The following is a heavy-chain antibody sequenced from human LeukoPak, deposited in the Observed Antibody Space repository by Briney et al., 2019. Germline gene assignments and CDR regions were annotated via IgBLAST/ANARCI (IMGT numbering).Heavy chain of an antibody. CDR2: IYYSENT. D-gene: IGHD4-23*01. J-gene: IGHJ6*03. Sequence: SETLSLTCTVSGGSITSFSYYWGWIRQPPGKGLEWIGNIYYSENTSYNPSLKSRVTISVDTSKNQFSLKLTSVTAADTAVYYCARQGRTPESAYYYYHMDVWGKGTTVTVSS. CDR3: ARQGRTPESAYYYYHMDV. V-gene: IGHV4-39*01. CDR1: GGSITSFSYY.